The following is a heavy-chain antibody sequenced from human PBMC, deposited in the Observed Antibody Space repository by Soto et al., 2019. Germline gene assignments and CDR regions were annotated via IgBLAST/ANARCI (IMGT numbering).Heavy chain of an antibody. CDR1: GYTFTSYG. Sequence: QVQVVQSGAEVKKPGASVKVSCKASGYTFTSYGISWVRQAPGQGLEWMGWINAYNGNTKYAQKLQGRVTMTTDTSPSTASMELLSLRSHATAVYYCARHLGGGISAPWGQGTLVTVSS. J-gene: IGHJ5*02. CDR3: ARHLGGGISAP. D-gene: IGHD3-16*02. V-gene: IGHV1-18*01. CDR2: INAYNGNT.